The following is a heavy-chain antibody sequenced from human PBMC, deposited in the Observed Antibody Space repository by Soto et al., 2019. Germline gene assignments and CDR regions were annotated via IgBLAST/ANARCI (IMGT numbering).Heavy chain of an antibody. V-gene: IGHV4-31*03. CDR3: AREGTGITKG. D-gene: IGHD1-1*01. CDR2: IYYSGST. CDR1: GGSISSGGYY. Sequence: SETLSLTCTVSGGSISSGGYYWSWIRQHPGKGLEWIGYIYYSGSTYYNPSLKSRVTISVDTSKNQFPLKLSSVTAADTAVYYCAREGTGITKGWGQGTLVTVFS. J-gene: IGHJ4*02.